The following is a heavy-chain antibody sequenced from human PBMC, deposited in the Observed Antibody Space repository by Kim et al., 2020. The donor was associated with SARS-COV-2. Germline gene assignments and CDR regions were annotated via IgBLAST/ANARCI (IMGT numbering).Heavy chain of an antibody. CDR2: INHSGST. CDR1: GGSFSGYY. V-gene: IGHV4-34*01. D-gene: IGHD1-7*01. J-gene: IGHJ4*02. CDR3: ARGQRYNWNFFDY. Sequence: SETLSLTCAVYGGSFSGYYWSWIRQPPGKGLEWIGEINHSGSTNYNPSLKSRVTISVDTSKNQFSLKLSSVTAADTAVYYCARGQRYNWNFFDYWGQGTLVTVSS.